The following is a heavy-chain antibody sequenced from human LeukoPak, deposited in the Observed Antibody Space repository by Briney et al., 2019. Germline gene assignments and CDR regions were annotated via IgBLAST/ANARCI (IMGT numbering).Heavy chain of an antibody. J-gene: IGHJ6*02. CDR2: FDPVDGET. CDR3: AVLLWFGESVVAGYYGMDV. Sequence: ASVKVSCKVSEYTLTELSMHWVRQAPGKGLEWMGGFDPVDGETIYAQKFQGRVTLTEDTSTDTAYMELSSLRSEDTAVYYCAVLLWFGESVVAGYYGMDVWSQGTTVTVSS. CDR1: EYTLTELS. V-gene: IGHV1-24*01. D-gene: IGHD3-10*01.